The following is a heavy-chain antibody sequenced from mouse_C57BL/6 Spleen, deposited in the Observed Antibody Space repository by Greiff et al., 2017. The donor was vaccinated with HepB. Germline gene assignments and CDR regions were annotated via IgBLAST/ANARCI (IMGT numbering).Heavy chain of an antibody. CDR3: TTDDYGSSHDAMDY. CDR2: IDPENGDT. J-gene: IGHJ4*01. Sequence: EVQLQQSGAELVRPGASVKLSCTASGFNIKDDYMHWVKQRPEQGLEWIGWIDPENGDTEYASKFQGKATITADTSSNTAYLHLSSLTSEDTAVYYCTTDDYGSSHDAMDYWGQGTSVTVSS. D-gene: IGHD1-1*01. CDR1: GFNIKDDY. V-gene: IGHV14-4*01.